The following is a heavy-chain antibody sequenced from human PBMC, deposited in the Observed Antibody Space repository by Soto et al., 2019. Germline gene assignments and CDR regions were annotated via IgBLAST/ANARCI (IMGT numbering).Heavy chain of an antibody. Sequence: QLQLQESGSGLVKPSQTLSLTCAVSGGSISSGGYSWSWIRQPPGKGLEWIGYIYHSGSTYYNPALKIRVTISVARSKNQYSLKLSSVTAADTAVYYWASEDTAMVTGLGYWGQGTLVTVSS. CDR1: GGSISSGGYS. CDR3: ASEDTAMVTGLGY. CDR2: IYHSGST. D-gene: IGHD5-18*01. V-gene: IGHV4-30-2*01. J-gene: IGHJ4*02.